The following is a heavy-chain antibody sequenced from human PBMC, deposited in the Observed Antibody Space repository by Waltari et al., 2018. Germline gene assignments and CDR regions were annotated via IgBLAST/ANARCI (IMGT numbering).Heavy chain of an antibody. J-gene: IGHJ4*02. Sequence: QLQLQESGPGLVKPSETLSLTCTVSGGSISSSSYYWGWLRQPPGKGLEWIGSIYYSGSTYYNPSLKSRVTISVDTSKNQFSLKLSSVTAADTAVYYCASGQWELGFAFDYWGQGTLVTVSS. CDR2: IYYSGST. V-gene: IGHV4-39*01. CDR1: GGSISSSSYY. CDR3: ASGQWELGFAFDY. D-gene: IGHD1-26*01.